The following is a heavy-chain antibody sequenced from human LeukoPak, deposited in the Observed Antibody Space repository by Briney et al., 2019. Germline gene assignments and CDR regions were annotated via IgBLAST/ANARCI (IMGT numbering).Heavy chain of an antibody. Sequence: GGSLRLSCVASGFTLGNYWMTWVRQAPGKGLEWVANIKQDGSEKYYVDSVKGRFTISRDDAKNSLYLQMNSLRAEDTAVYYCARGVPYDSWSGPHYSDYWGQGTLVTVSS. V-gene: IGHV3-7*01. CDR1: GFTLGNYW. CDR3: ARGVPYDSWSGPHYSDY. J-gene: IGHJ4*02. CDR2: IKQDGSEK. D-gene: IGHD3-3*01.